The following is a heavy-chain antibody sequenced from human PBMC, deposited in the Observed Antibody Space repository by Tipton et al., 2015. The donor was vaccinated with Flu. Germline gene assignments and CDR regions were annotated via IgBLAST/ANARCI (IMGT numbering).Heavy chain of an antibody. CDR3: ATEVAWQGGGYYGMDV. J-gene: IGHJ6*02. CDR1: GLTFDGYD. Sequence: LSCAASGLTFDGYDMHWVRQAPGKGLEWVSVISWDGGSTFYADSVRGRFTVSRDNSENSLYLQMSSLRAEDTALYYCATEVAWQGGGYYGMDVWGQGTTVTVSS. V-gene: IGHV3-43D*03. CDR2: ISWDGGST. D-gene: IGHD1-26*01.